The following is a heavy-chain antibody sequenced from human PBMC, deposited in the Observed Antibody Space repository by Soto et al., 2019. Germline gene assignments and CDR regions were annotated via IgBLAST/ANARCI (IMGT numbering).Heavy chain of an antibody. J-gene: IGHJ4*02. CDR1: GFMFNEYG. D-gene: IGHD2-15*01. CDR2: IWYDGSNK. V-gene: IGHV3-33*03. CDR3: ARWGCSGSNCNLNQRSFDL. Sequence: QVQLVESGGGVVQPGRSLRLSCAASGFMFNEYGMHWVRQAPGKGLEWVAVIWYDGSNKYYADSVKGRFTFSRDNSKNTMSLQMNSLRVEYTAVYYCARWGCSGSNCNLNQRSFDLWGQGTLVTVSS.